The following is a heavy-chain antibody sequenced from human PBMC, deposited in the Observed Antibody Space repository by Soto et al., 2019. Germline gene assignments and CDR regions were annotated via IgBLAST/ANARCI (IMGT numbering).Heavy chain of an antibody. D-gene: IGHD6-19*01. V-gene: IGHV4-34*01. CDR2: IDESGSI. J-gene: IGHJ4*02. CDR3: ARRKSSGWYYFDY. CDR1: GGSFSGHY. Sequence: QVQLQQWGSGLLKPSETLSLNCAVYGGSFSGHYWSWIRQPPGKGLEWIGEIDESGSINNNPSLKSRLTILVHTSKNQMSLRLTSLTAVDTAVYYCARRKSSGWYYFDYWGQGTPVTVSS.